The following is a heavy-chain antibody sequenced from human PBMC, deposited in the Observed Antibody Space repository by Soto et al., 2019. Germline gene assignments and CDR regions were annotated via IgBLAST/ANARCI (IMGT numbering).Heavy chain of an antibody. J-gene: IGHJ4*02. Sequence: LGESLKISCKGSGYTFTSYWIGWVRQMPGKGLEWMGIIYPGGSNTRYSPSFQGQVTISADKSISTAYLQWSSLKASDTAMYFCARQGYCRNTACSPKDYWGQGTRVTVSS. CDR1: GYTFTSYW. V-gene: IGHV5-51*01. CDR3: ARQGYCRNTACSPKDY. CDR2: IYPGGSNT. D-gene: IGHD2-2*01.